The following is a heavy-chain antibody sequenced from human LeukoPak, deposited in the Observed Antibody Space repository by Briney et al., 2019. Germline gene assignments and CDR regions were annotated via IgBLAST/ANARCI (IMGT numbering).Heavy chain of an antibody. V-gene: IGHV3-23*01. J-gene: IGHJ5*02. CDR3: AREGLGTTFSAWFDP. CDR2: ISGSGGST. D-gene: IGHD1-7*01. CDR1: GFTFSSYA. Sequence: GGSLRLSCAASGFTFSSYAMSWVRQAPGKGLEWVSAISGSGGSTYYADSVKGRFTVFRDNSKNTLYLQMNSLRAEDTAVYYCAREGLGTTFSAWFDPWGQGTLVIVSS.